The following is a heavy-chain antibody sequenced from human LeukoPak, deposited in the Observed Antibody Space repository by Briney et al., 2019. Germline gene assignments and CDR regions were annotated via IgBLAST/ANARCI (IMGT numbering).Heavy chain of an antibody. CDR2: INPNSGGT. CDR3: AGAPYCGGDCSSYYYYMDV. CDR1: GYTFTGYY. Sequence: ASVKVSCKASGYTFTGYYMHWVRQAPGQGLEWMGWINPNSGGTNYAQKFQGRVTMTRDTSISTAYMELSRLRSDDTAVYYCAGAPYCGGDCSSYYYYMDVWGKGTTVTVSS. J-gene: IGHJ6*03. D-gene: IGHD2-21*02. V-gene: IGHV1-2*02.